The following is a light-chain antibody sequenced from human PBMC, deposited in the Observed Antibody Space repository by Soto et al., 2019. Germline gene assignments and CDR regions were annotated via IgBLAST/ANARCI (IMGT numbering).Light chain of an antibody. Sequence: EIVMTQSPATLSVSPGEGATLSCRASQSIKRSSLAWYQQKPGQAPRLLIFGASTRVTGVPARFSGSGSGTDFTLKISRVEAEDVGVYYCMQALQTPQTFGQGTKVDIK. CDR2: GAS. V-gene: IGKV3-15*01. CDR3: MQALQTPQT. J-gene: IGKJ1*01. CDR1: QSIKRSS.